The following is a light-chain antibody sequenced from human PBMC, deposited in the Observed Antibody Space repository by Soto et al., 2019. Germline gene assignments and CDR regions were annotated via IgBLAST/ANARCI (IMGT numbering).Light chain of an antibody. CDR3: SSYAGSNIL. CDR2: EVN. V-gene: IGLV2-8*01. Sequence: QSALTHPPSASGSPGQSVTISCTGTSSDVGGYNYVSWYQQHPGKAPKLMIYEVNKRPSGVPDRFSASKSGNTASLTVSGLQAEDEADYYCSSYAGSNILFGTGTKVTVL. J-gene: IGLJ1*01. CDR1: SSDVGGYNY.